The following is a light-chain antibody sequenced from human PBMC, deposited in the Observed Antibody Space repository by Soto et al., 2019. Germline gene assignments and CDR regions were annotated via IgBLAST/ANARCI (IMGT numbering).Light chain of an antibody. CDR2: EVS. Sequence: QSALTQPPSAPGSPGQSVTISCTGTSSDVGAYNYVSWYQQHPGKAPKLMIYEVSKRPSGVPDRFSGSKSGNTASLTVSGLQTEDEADYYCSSKRGRNSYVFGPGTQLTVL. V-gene: IGLV2-8*01. CDR1: SSDVGAYNY. J-gene: IGLJ7*01. CDR3: SSKRGRNSYV.